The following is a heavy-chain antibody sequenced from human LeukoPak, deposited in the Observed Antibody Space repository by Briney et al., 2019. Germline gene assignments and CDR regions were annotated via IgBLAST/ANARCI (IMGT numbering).Heavy chain of an antibody. CDR3: AKDHSSSWEEPFDY. V-gene: IGHV3-21*04. CDR2: ISTSSSYI. J-gene: IGHJ4*02. D-gene: IGHD6-13*01. Sequence: GGSLRLSCAASGFTFSSYTMNWVRQAPGKGLEWVSSISTSSSYIYYADSVKGRFTISRDNSKNTLYLQMNSLRAEDTAVYYCAKDHSSSWEEPFDYWGQGTLVTVSS. CDR1: GFTFSSYT.